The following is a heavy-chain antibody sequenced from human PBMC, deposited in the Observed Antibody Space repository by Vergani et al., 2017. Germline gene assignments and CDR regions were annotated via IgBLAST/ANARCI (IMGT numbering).Heavy chain of an antibody. J-gene: IGHJ4*02. CDR3: ARDRELRCLEWFRISAFDY. CDR2: ISSSSSTI. CDR1: GFTFSSYS. V-gene: IGHV3-48*02. D-gene: IGHD3-3*01. Sequence: EVQLVESGGGLVQPGGSLRLSCAASGFTFSSYSMNWVRQAPGKGLEWVSYISSSSSTIYYADSVKGRFTISRDNAKNSLYLQMNSLRDEDTAVYYCARDRELRCLEWFRISAFDYWGQGTLVTVSS.